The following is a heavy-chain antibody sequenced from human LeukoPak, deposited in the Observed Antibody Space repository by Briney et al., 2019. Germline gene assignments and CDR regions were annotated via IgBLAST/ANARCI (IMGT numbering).Heavy chain of an antibody. J-gene: IGHJ4*02. CDR2: ISYDGSNK. Sequence: GGSLRLSCAASGFXFSSYAIHWVRQAPGKGLEWVAVISYDGSNKYYADSVKGRFTISRDNSKNTLYLQMNSLRAEDTAVYYCARDWPSDYGDSLDYWGQGTLVTVSS. CDR3: ARDWPSDYGDSLDY. CDR1: GFXFSSYA. D-gene: IGHD4-17*01. V-gene: IGHV3-30-3*01.